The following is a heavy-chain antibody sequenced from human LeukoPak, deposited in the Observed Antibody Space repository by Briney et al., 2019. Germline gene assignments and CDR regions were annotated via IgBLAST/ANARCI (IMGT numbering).Heavy chain of an antibody. V-gene: IGHV3-11*04. CDR1: GFTFSDYY. Sequence: PGGSLRLSGAASGFTFSDYYMSWISQAPGKGLEWVSYISSSGSTIYYADSVKGRFTISRDNAKNSLYLQMNSLRAEDTAVYYCARADTSALTWIPYYFDYWGQGTLVTVSS. CDR2: ISSSGSTI. CDR3: ARADTSALTWIPYYFDY. J-gene: IGHJ4*02. D-gene: IGHD5-18*01.